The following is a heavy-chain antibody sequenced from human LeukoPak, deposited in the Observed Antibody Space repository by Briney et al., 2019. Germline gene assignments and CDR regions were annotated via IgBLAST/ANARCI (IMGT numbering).Heavy chain of an antibody. J-gene: IGHJ3*02. CDR2: IIPIFGTA. V-gene: IGHV1-69*05. CDR3: ARVRDDSSGYRPLDAFDI. D-gene: IGHD3-22*01. CDR1: GGTFSSYA. Sequence: GASVKVSCKASGGTFSSYAISWVRQAPGQGLEWMGRIIPIFGTANYAQKFQGRVTITTDESTSTAYMELSSLRSEDTAVYYCARVRDDSSGYRPLDAFDIWGQGTMVTVSS.